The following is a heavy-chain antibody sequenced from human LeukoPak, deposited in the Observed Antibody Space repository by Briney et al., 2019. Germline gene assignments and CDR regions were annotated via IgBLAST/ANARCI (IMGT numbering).Heavy chain of an antibody. CDR2: IYYSGST. Sequence: SETLSLTCTVSGGSISSGGYYWSWIRQHPGKGLEWIGYIYYSGSTYYNPSLKSRVTISVDTSKNQFSLKLSSVTAADTAVYYCARGTWSSSIDYWGQGTLVTVSS. CDR1: GGSISSGGYY. CDR3: ARGTWSSSIDY. V-gene: IGHV4-31*03. D-gene: IGHD6-6*01. J-gene: IGHJ4*02.